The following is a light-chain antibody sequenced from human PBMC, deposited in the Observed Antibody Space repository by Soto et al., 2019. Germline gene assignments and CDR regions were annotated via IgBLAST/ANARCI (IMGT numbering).Light chain of an antibody. CDR3: QQYKSFPLT. V-gene: IGKV1-16*02. J-gene: IGKJ4*01. CDR1: QGINNY. Sequence: DIQMTQSPSSLSASVGDRVTITCRASQGINNYLAWFQQKPGKAPKSLISAASSLHSGVPSKFSGSGSGTDFTLTISSLQPEDFATYYCQQYKSFPLTFGGGTKVEIK. CDR2: AAS.